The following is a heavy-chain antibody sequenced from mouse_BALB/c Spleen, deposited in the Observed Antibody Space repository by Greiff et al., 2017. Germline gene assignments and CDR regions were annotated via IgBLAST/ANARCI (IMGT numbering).Heavy chain of an antibody. CDR3: GMFSSYTLFAY. CDR1: GYTFTSYV. D-gene: IGHD1-1*01. V-gene: IGHV1-14*01. Sequence: VQLQQSGPELVKPGASVKMSCKASGYTFTSYVMHWVKQKPGQGLEWIGYINPYNDGTKYNEKFKGKATLTSDKSSSTAYMELSSLTSEDSAVYYCGMFSSYTLFAYWGQGTLVTVSA. CDR2: INPYNDGT. J-gene: IGHJ3*01.